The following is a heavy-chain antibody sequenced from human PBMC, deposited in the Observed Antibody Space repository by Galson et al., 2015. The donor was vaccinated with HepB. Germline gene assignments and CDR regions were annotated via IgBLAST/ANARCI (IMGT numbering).Heavy chain of an antibody. CDR2: INSDGSST. CDR1: GFTFSSYW. D-gene: IGHD3-22*01. V-gene: IGHV3-74*01. J-gene: IGHJ4*02. CDR3: ARGSGYYDY. Sequence: SLRLSCAASGFTFSSYWMHWVRQAPGKRLVWVSRINSDGSSTSYADSVKGRFTSSRYNAKNTLYLQMNSLRAEDTAVYYCARGSGYYDYWGQGTLVTVSS.